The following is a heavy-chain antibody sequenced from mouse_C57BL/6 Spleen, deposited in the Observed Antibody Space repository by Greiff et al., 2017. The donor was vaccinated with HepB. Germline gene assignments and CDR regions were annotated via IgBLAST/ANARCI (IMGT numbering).Heavy chain of an antibody. CDR1: GYTFTDYE. J-gene: IGHJ3*01. CDR3: TRSLYDGYYPFFAY. D-gene: IGHD2-3*01. V-gene: IGHV1-15*01. Sequence: QVQLQQSGAELVRPGASVTLSCKASGYTFTDYEMHWVKQTPVHGLEWIGAIDPETGGTAYNQKFKGKAILTADKSSSTAYMELRSLTSEDSAVYYWTRSLYDGYYPFFAYWGQGTLVTVSA. CDR2: IDPETGGT.